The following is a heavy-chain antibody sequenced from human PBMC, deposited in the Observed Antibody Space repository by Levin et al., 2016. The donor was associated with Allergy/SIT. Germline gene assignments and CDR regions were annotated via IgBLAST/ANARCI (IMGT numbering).Heavy chain of an antibody. J-gene: IGHJ3*02. D-gene: IGHD2-2*01. V-gene: IGHV5-51*01. Sequence: VRQMPGKGLEWMGIIYPGDSDTRYSPSFQGQVTISADKSISTAYLQWSSLKASDTAMYYCARTGYCSSTSCPNAFDIWGQGTMVTVSS. CDR3: ARTGYCSSTSCPNAFDI. CDR2: IYPGDSDT.